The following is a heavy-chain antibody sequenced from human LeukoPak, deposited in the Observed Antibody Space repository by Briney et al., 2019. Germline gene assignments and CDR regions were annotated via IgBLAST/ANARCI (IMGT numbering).Heavy chain of an antibody. CDR3: ARDSYYGMDV. CDR2: INPSGGST. Sequence: ASEKVSCKASGYTFTSYAMHWVRQAPGQGLEWMGIINPSGGSTSHAQKFQGRVTMTRDTSTSTVYMELSSLRSEDTAVYYCARDSYYGMDVWGKGTTVTVSS. CDR1: GYTFTSYA. J-gene: IGHJ6*04. V-gene: IGHV1-46*01.